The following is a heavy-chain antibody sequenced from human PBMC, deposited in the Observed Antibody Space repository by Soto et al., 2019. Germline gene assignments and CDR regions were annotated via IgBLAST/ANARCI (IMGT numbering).Heavy chain of an antibody. CDR1: GYTFNTYW. V-gene: IGHV5-51*01. Sequence: GESLKISCKGSGYTFNTYWIGWARQMPGKGLQWMGIIYPGDPHTRYSRPFQGQVTFSVDKSITTAYLQWNSLKASDTAMYYCAIRYHGYNDDYYEGGFDIWGRGTMVTVSS. CDR3: AIRYHGYNDDYYEGGFDI. CDR2: IYPGDPHT. D-gene: IGHD3-3*01. J-gene: IGHJ3*02.